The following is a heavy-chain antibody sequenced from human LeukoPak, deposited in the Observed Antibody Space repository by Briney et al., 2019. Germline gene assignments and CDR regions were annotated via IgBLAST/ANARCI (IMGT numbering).Heavy chain of an antibody. CDR1: GYSISSGYY. Sequence: PSETLSLTCAVSGYSISSGYYWGWIRQPPGKGLEWIGSIYHSGSTYYNPSLKSRVTISVDTSKNQFSLKLSSVTAAGAAVYYCARHFLPPRVVVPAAEGPHFDPWGQGTLVTVSS. D-gene: IGHD2-2*01. J-gene: IGHJ5*02. V-gene: IGHV4-38-2*01. CDR3: ARHFLPPRVVVPAAEGPHFDP. CDR2: IYHSGST.